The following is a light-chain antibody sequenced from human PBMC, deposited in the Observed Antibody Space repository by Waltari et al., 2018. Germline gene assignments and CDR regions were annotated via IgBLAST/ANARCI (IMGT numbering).Light chain of an antibody. Sequence: QSALTQPASVSGSPGQSITISCTGTSSDVGSYNRVSWYQQNPGEVPKPMIYEVNKRPSGVADRFSGSKSGNTATLTISGLQAEDEADYYCSSHTSDLSWLFGGGTKVTVL. CDR2: EVN. CDR1: SSDVGSYNR. V-gene: IGLV2-23*02. J-gene: IGLJ3*02. CDR3: SSHTSDLSWL.